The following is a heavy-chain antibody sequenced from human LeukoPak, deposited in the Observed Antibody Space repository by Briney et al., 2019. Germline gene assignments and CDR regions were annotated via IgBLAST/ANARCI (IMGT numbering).Heavy chain of an antibody. V-gene: IGHV3-11*05. D-gene: IGHD3-22*01. CDR2: IRGSSIYT. CDR3: VRDISGYYFDY. J-gene: IGHJ4*02. CDR1: GFTFSDYH. Sequence: LGGSLRLSCATSGFTFSDYHMTWIRQAPPKGLEWVSYIRGSSIYTRYADSVKGRFTISRDNAKNSLYLQMNTVRAEDTALYYCVRDISGYYFDYWGQGTLDTVSS.